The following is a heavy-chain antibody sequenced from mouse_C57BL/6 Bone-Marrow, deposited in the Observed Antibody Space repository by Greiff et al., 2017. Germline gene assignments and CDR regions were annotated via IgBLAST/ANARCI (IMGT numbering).Heavy chain of an antibody. J-gene: IGHJ3*01. CDR2: IDPENGDT. Sequence: EVQLQQSGAELVRPGASVKLSCTASGFNIKDDYMHWVKQRPEQGLEWIGWIDPENGDTKYASKFQGKATITADTSSNTAYLQLSSLTSEDTAVYYCTTGTPFAYWGQGTLVTVSA. CDR3: TTGTPFAY. V-gene: IGHV14-4*01. CDR1: GFNIKDDY. D-gene: IGHD4-1*01.